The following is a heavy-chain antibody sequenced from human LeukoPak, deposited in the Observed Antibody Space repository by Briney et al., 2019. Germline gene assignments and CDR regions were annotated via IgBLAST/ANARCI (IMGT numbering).Heavy chain of an antibody. CDR1: GYTLTSYY. CDR2: ISAYNGQT. V-gene: IGHV1-18*01. Sequence: ASVWVSCEASGYTLTSYYISWMRQAPGQGLQWMGRISAYNGQTNYAQKVQGRDTMTTDTSTSTVYMELRSLRSDDTAVYYCAWDSGAFEIWGQGTMVTASS. J-gene: IGHJ3*02. CDR3: AWDSGAFEI.